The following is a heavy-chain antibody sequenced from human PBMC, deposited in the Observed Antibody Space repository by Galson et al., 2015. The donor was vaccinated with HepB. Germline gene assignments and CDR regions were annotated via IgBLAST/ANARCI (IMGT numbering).Heavy chain of an antibody. Sequence: TLSLTCAVSGGSISSGVYYWSWIRQLPGQGLEWIGYIHSSGSTYYNPSLKSRFVISRDTSENQFSLKLSFVTAADTAVYYCARREVDWGGYFDYWGQGTLVTVSS. V-gene: IGHV4-31*11. J-gene: IGHJ4*02. CDR3: ARREVDWGGYFDY. CDR2: IHSSGST. D-gene: IGHD3/OR15-3a*01. CDR1: GGSISSGVYY.